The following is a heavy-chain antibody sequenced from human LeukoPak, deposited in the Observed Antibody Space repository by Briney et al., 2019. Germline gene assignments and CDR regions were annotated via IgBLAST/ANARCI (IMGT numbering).Heavy chain of an antibody. Sequence: GGSLRLSCAASGFTFSSYSMNWVRQAPGKGLEWVSSISSSSSDIYYADSVKGRFTISRDNAKNSLYLQMNSLRAEDTAVYYCASLIAVAGNGPGFDYWGQGTLVTVSS. D-gene: IGHD6-19*01. CDR2: ISSSSSDI. CDR1: GFTFSSYS. CDR3: ASLIAVAGNGPGFDY. V-gene: IGHV3-21*01. J-gene: IGHJ4*02.